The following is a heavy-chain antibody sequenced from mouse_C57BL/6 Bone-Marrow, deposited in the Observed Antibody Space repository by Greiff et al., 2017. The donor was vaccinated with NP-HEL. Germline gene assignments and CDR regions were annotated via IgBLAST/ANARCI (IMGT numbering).Heavy chain of an antibody. CDR1: GYTFTDYE. CDR2: IDPETGGT. V-gene: IGHV1-15*01. J-gene: IGHJ2*01. Sequence: QVQLQQSGAELVRPGASVTLSCKASGYTFTDYEMHWVKQTPVHGLEWIGAIDPETGGTAYNQKFKGKAILTADKSSSTAYMELRSLTSEDSAVYYCTGSSSGDYFDYWGQGTTLTVSS. CDR3: TGSSSGDYFDY. D-gene: IGHD1-1*01.